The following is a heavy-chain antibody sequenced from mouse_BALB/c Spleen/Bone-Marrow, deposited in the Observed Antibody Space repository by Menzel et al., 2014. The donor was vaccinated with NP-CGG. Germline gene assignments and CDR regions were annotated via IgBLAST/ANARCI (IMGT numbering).Heavy chain of an antibody. CDR2: IDPANGNT. CDR3: AGSGGYGNYLAWFAY. Sequence: EVNVVESGAELVKPGASVKLSCTASGFNIKDTYMHWVKQRPEQGLEWIGRIDPANGNTKYDPKFQGKATITADTSSNTAYLQLSSLTSEDTAVYYCAGSGGYGNYLAWFAYWGQGTLVTVSA. CDR1: GFNIKDTY. D-gene: IGHD2-10*02. J-gene: IGHJ3*01. V-gene: IGHV14-3*02.